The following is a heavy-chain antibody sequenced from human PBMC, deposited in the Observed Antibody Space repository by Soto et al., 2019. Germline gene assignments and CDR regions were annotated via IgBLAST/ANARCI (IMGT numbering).Heavy chain of an antibody. CDR2: IYHNGST. J-gene: IGHJ4*02. D-gene: IGHD2-15*01. Sequence: QVQLQESGPGLVKPSGTLSLTCAVSGGSISSSNWWIWVRQPPGKGLEWIGEIYHNGSTNYNPSLKSRVTISVDKSKNQFSLKLSSVTAADTAVHYCARVGYCGGGGCSWIANWGQGTLVTVSS. CDR3: ARVGYCGGGGCSWIAN. CDR1: GGSISSSNW. V-gene: IGHV4-4*02.